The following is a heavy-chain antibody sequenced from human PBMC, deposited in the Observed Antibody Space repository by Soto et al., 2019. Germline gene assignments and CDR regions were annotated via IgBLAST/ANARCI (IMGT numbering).Heavy chain of an antibody. CDR2: NSGTT. J-gene: IGHJ4*02. CDR1: GYSISSSNW. CDR3: ARREIQGTIDY. Sequence: QVQLQESGPGLVKPSDTLSLTCAVSGYSISSSNWWGWIRRPPGKGLEWIGYNSGTTYYNPSLKSRVTMSVDTSKNQFSLKLTSVTAVDTVVYYCARREIQGTIDYWGQGTLVTVSS. D-gene: IGHD2-8*01. V-gene: IGHV4-28*01.